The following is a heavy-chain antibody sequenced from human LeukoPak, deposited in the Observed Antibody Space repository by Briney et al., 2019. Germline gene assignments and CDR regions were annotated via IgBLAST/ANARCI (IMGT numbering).Heavy chain of an antibody. CDR2: INPNSGGT. D-gene: IGHD6-13*01. J-gene: IGHJ4*02. CDR3: ATSPRAAAGFDY. V-gene: IGHV1-2*02. CDR1: GYTFTGYY. Sequence: ASVKVSCKASGYTFTGYYMHWVRQAPGQGLERMGWINPNSGGTNYAQKFQGRVTMTRDTSISTAYMELSRLRSDDTAVYYCATSPRAAAGFDYWGQGTLVTVSS.